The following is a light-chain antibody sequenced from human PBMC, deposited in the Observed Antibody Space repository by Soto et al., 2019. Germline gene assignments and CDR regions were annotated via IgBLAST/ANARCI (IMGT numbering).Light chain of an antibody. CDR2: GAS. CDR1: QSVSSSY. V-gene: IGKV3-20*01. Sequence: EIVVTQFPGTLSLSPGERTTLSCRASQSVSSSYLAWYQHKHGQAPRLLIYGASSRATGIPDRFSGSGTGKDFTLTISRLEPEDFAVYYCRQYGASPRTFGQGTKVDIK. J-gene: IGKJ1*01. CDR3: RQYGASPRT.